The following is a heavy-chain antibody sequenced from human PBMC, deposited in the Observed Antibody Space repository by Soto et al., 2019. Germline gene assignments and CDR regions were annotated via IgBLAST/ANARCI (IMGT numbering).Heavy chain of an antibody. Sequence: PSETLSLTCTVSGGSISSYYWSWIRQPPGKGLEWIGYIYYSGSTNYNPSLKSRVTISVDTSKNQFSLKLSSVTAADTAVYYCARDRGSYGMDVWGQGTTVTVSS. V-gene: IGHV4-59*01. J-gene: IGHJ6*02. CDR2: IYYSGST. CDR1: GGSISSYY. CDR3: ARDRGSYGMDV.